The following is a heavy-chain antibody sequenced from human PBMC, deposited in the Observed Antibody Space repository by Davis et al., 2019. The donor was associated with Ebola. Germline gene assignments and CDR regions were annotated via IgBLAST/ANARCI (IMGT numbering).Heavy chain of an antibody. V-gene: IGHV3-73*01. CDR2: IRGKSKNYAT. CDR1: GFSFSGAA. CDR3: TTLIDF. D-gene: IGHD3-22*01. J-gene: IGHJ4*02. Sequence: GESLKISCVASGFSFSGAAMHWVRQPPGKGLEWVGRIRGKSKNYATAYAESVKGRFTISSDDGRNTAYLQMQSLKSEDAATYFCTTLIDFWGQGTLVTVSS.